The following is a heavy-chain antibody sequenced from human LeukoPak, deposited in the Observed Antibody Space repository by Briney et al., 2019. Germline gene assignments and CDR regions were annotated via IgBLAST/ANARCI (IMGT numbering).Heavy chain of an antibody. V-gene: IGHV3-21*01. J-gene: IGHJ4*02. D-gene: IGHD7-27*01. CDR1: GFTFSRYG. Sequence: GGSLRLSCAASGFTFSRYGMIWVRQAPGRGLEWVSSISSSSTYIYYADSMKGRFTISRDNAKNSLYLQMNSLRAEDTAVYYCARDYANWGWGDWGQGTLVTVSS. CDR3: ARDYANWGWGD. CDR2: ISSSSTYI.